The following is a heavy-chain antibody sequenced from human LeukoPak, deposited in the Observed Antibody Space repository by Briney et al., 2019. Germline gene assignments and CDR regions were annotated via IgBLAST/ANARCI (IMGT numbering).Heavy chain of an antibody. D-gene: IGHD3-10*01. Sequence: PSGTLSLTCAVSGGSISSSNWWSWVRQPPGKGLEWIGEIYHSGSTNYNPSLKSRVTISVDKSKDQFSLKLSSVTAADTAVYYCARVGVVRALNPFNWFDPWGQGTLVTVSS. CDR2: IYHSGST. CDR1: GGSISSSNW. CDR3: ARVGVVRALNPFNWFDP. V-gene: IGHV4-4*02. J-gene: IGHJ5*02.